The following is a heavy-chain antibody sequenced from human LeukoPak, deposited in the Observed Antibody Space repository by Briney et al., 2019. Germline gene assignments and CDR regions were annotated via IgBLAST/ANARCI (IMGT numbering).Heavy chain of an antibody. D-gene: IGHD3-22*01. Sequence: GGSLRLSCAVSGFTVSTKYMSWVRQAPGRGLEWVSVVYSGGSTYYADSVKGRFTISRDSSENTLYLQMNSLRVEDTAVYYCARGRDTSGYYLAYWGQGTLVTVSS. CDR1: GFTVSTKY. V-gene: IGHV3-66*01. CDR2: VYSGGST. J-gene: IGHJ4*02. CDR3: ARGRDTSGYYLAY.